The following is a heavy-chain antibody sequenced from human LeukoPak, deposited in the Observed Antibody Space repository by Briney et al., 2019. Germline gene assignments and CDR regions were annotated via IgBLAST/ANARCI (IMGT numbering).Heavy chain of an antibody. J-gene: IGHJ4*02. Sequence: GGSLRLSCAASGFTFSSYAMSWVRQAPGKGLEWVSGISGSGGSTYYADSVKGRFTISRDNSKNTLYLQMNSLRAGDTAVYYCTKCSGGTCYSSLDYWGQGTLVTVSS. CDR2: ISGSGGST. D-gene: IGHD2-15*01. V-gene: IGHV3-23*01. CDR1: GFTFSSYA. CDR3: TKCSGGTCYSSLDY.